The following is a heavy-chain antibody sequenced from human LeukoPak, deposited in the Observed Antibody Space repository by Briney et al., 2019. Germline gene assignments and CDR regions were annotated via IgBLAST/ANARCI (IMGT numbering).Heavy chain of an antibody. CDR3: GKDLSWGSTDY. J-gene: IGHJ4*02. CDR2: INSDGSSI. V-gene: IGHV3-74*01. CDR1: GFVFSNNW. D-gene: IGHD6-13*01. Sequence: GGSLRLSCAASGFVFSNNWMYWVRQAPGRGLVWVSRINSDGSSIAYADFVKGRFTISRDNAKNTVFLQMNSLTVEDTAMYYCGKDLSWGSTDYWGQETLVTVSS.